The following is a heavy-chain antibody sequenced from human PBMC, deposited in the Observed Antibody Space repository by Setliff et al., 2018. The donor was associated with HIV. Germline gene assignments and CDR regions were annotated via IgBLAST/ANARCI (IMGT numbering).Heavy chain of an antibody. J-gene: IGHJ6*02. CDR2: IDSDESTI. CDR1: GFNFRSYS. D-gene: IGHD3-10*01. V-gene: IGHV3-74*01. Sequence: GGSLRLSCLGSGFNFRSYSMHWVRQAPGKGLVWVARIDSDESTIYYADSVKGRFTISRDNAKNSLYLQMNSLRAEDTAVYYCARESVLLLWFGELKDYYGTDVWGQGTTVTVSS. CDR3: ARESVLLLWFGELKDYYGTDV.